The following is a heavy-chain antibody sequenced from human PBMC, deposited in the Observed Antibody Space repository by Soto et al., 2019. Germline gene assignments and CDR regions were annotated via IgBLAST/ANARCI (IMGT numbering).Heavy chain of an antibody. D-gene: IGHD6-13*01. Sequence: SETLSLTCTVSGGSISSYYWSWIRLPPGKGLELIGYIYYSGSTNYNPTLKSRVTISVDTSKNQCSLKLSSVTAADTAVYYCARFETAAGYYDYWGQGTLVTVYS. CDR3: ARFETAAGYYDY. CDR1: GGSISSYY. V-gene: IGHV4-59*01. CDR2: IYYSGST. J-gene: IGHJ4*02.